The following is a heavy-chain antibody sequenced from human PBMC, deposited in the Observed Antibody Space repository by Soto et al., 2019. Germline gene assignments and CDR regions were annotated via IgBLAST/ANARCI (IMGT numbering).Heavy chain of an antibody. J-gene: IGHJ4*02. CDR1: GFTFSTYA. V-gene: IGHV3-23*01. CDR3: ASRRVVVAATGDY. Sequence: GGSLRLSCAASGFTFSTYAMSWVRQAPGKGLEWVSAISGSGGSTYYADSVKGRFTISRDNSKNTLYLQMNSLRAEDTAVYYCASRRVVVAATGDYWGQGTLVTVSS. CDR2: ISGSGGST. D-gene: IGHD2-15*01.